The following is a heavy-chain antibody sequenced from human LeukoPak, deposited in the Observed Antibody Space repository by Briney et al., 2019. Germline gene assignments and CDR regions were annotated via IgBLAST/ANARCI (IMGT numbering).Heavy chain of an antibody. Sequence: GALRLSCAASGFTFSSYSMNWVRQAPGKGLEWVSSISSSSSYIYYADSVKGRFTISRDNAKNSLYLQMNSLRAEDTAVYYCARVAVAATDAFDIWGQGTMVTVSS. CDR2: ISSSSSYI. V-gene: IGHV3-21*01. J-gene: IGHJ3*02. CDR1: GFTFSSYS. CDR3: ARVAVAATDAFDI. D-gene: IGHD6-13*01.